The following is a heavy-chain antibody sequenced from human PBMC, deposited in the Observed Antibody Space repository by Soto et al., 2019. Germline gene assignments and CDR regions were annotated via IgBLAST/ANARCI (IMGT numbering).Heavy chain of an antibody. CDR2: MNPNSGNT. CDR3: ARVVPNWNDAGFDI. D-gene: IGHD1-1*01. J-gene: IGHJ3*02. Sequence: GASVKVSCKASGYTFTSYDINWVRQATGQGLEWMGWMNPNSGNTGYAQKFQGRVTMTRNTSMSTAYMELRSLRSDDTAVYYCARVVPNWNDAGFDIWGQGTMVTVSS. CDR1: GYTFTSYD. V-gene: IGHV1-8*01.